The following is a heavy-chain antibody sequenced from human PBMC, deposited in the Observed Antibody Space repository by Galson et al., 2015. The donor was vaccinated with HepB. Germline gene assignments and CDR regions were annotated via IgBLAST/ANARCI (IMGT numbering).Heavy chain of an antibody. CDR2: TYYRSKWNN. CDR3: ARVLRLRKGYKSPFDY. V-gene: IGHV6-1*01. J-gene: IGHJ4*02. D-gene: IGHD5-24*01. Sequence: CAISGDSVSSNSSLWTWIRQSPSRGLEWLGRTYYRSKWNNDYADSVKSRISITSDTSKNHFSLQLNSVTPEDTAVYFCARVLRLRKGYKSPFDYWGQGTLVTVSS. CDR1: GDSVSSNSSL.